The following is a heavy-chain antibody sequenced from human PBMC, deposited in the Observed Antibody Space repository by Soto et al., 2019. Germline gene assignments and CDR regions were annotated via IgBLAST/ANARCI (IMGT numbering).Heavy chain of an antibody. D-gene: IGHD1-26*01. CDR1: GYNFTGYY. J-gene: IGHJ4*01. CDR3: ARCLLIVGNTTWHY. V-gene: IGHV1-2*02. Sequence: QVQLVQSGAEVKKTGASVMVSCKASGYNFTGYYIHWVRHTPGQGLEWMGWINTNNAGTNYVQKFQGRVTMTRNTTISTAYIELRRLTCDETPVYYCARCLLIVGNTTWHYWGHGTLVNVSS. CDR2: INTNNAGT.